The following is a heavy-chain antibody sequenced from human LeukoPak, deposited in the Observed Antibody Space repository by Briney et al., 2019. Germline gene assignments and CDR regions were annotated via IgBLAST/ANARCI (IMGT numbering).Heavy chain of an antibody. CDR2: IYNSGST. J-gene: IGHJ4*02. Sequence: SETLSLTCSVSGDSFSYFYWSWIRQPPGKGLEWIGYIYNSGSTNYNPSLKSRVTISLDTSKNQFSLKLSSVTAADTAVYYCARGVVAAAGRTFDFWGQGTLVTVSS. V-gene: IGHV4-59*01. CDR1: GDSFSYFY. CDR3: ARGVVAAAGRTFDF. D-gene: IGHD6-13*01.